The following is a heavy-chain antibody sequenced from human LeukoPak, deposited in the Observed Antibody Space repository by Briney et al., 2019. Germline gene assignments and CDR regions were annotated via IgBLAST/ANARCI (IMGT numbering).Heavy chain of an antibody. D-gene: IGHD2-21*02. CDR3: AKGGHDFNPFYW. CDR1: GFIFTTYA. CDR2: IKGGGGDP. J-gene: IGHJ4*02. Sequence: GGSLRLSCAASGFIFTTYAMGWVRQAPGKGLEWVSSIKGGGGDPSYADSVKGRFTISRDNSKNTLFLQLNSLRAEDTAVYYCAKGGHDFNPFYWWGQGTLVTVSS. V-gene: IGHV3-23*01.